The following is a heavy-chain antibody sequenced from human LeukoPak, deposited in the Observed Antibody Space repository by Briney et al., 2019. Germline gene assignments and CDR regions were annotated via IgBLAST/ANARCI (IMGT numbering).Heavy chain of an antibody. D-gene: IGHD3-3*01. CDR2: IIPIFGTA. V-gene: IGHV1-69*15. CDR1: GGTFSSYA. CDR3: ARDLTVRFLEWLPTY. Sequence: SVKVSCKASGGTFSSYAISWVRQAPGQGLEWMGRIIPIFGTANYAQKFQGRVTITADESTSTAYMELSSLRSEDTAVYYCARDLTVRFLEWLPTYWGQGTLVTVSS. J-gene: IGHJ4*02.